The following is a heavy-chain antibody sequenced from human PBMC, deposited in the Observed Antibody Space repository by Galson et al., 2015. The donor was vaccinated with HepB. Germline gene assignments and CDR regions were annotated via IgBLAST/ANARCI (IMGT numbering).Heavy chain of an antibody. CDR3: ARAPSQHYYYYGMDV. CDR2: IYPGDSDT. Sequence: QSGAEVKKPGESLKISCKGSGYSFTSYWIGWVRQMPGKGLEWMGIIYPGDSDTRYSPSFQGQVTISADKSISTAYLQWSSLKASDTAMYYCARAPSQHYYYYGMDVWGQGTTVTVSS. V-gene: IGHV5-51*01. CDR1: GYSFTSYW. J-gene: IGHJ6*02.